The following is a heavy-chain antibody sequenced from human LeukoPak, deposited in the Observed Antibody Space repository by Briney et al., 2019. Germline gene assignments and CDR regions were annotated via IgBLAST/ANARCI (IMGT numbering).Heavy chain of an antibody. J-gene: IGHJ6*02. CDR3: ARDSGGSCYRYYYYGMDV. Sequence: GSLSLSSAASCFTFSSYAMSRVPQAPGKGLEWVPPISGSGGSTYYADSVKGRFTISRDNSKNTLYLQMNSLRAEDTAVYYCARDSGGSCYRYYYYGMDVWGQGTTVTVSS. V-gene: IGHV3-23*01. CDR1: CFTFSSYA. CDR2: ISGSGGST. D-gene: IGHD3-10*01.